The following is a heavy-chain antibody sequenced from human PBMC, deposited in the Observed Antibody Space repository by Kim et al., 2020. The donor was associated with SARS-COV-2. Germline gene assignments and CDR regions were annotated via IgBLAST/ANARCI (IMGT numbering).Heavy chain of an antibody. Sequence: SETLSLTCAVYGGSFSGYYWSWIRQPPGKGLEWIGEINHSGSTNYNPSLKSRVTISVDTSKNQFSLKLSSVTAADTAVYYCARGRPLVYYYGSGSYYPTKFDYWGQGTLVTVSS. CDR3: ARGRPLVYYYGSGSYYPTKFDY. V-gene: IGHV4-34*01. D-gene: IGHD3-10*01. CDR1: GGSFSGYY. CDR2: INHSGST. J-gene: IGHJ4*02.